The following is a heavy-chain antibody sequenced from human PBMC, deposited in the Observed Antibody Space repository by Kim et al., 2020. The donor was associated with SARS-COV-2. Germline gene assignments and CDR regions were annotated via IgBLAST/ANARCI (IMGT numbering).Heavy chain of an antibody. CDR3: ARPGPYYYDSSGYLTTPYWYFDL. CDR1: GGSISSSSYY. CDR2: IYYSGST. V-gene: IGHV4-39*01. Sequence: SETLSLTCTVSGGSISSSSYYWGWIRQPPGKGLEWIGSIYYSGSTYYNPSLKSRVTISVDTSKNQFSLKLSSVTAADTAVYYCARPGPYYYDSSGYLTTPYWYFDLWGRGTLVTVSS. D-gene: IGHD3-22*01. J-gene: IGHJ2*01.